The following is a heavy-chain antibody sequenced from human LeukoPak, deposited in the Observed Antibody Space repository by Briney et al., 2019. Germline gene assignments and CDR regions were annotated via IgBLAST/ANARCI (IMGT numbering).Heavy chain of an antibody. Sequence: PSETLSLTCAVYGGSFSGYYWSWIRQPPGKGLEWIGEINHSGSTNYNPSLKSRVTISVDTSKNQFSLKLSSVTAADTAVYYCARGYISSWRTIDYWGQGTLVTVSS. CDR3: ARGYISSWRTIDY. CDR2: INHSGST. CDR1: GGSFSGYY. J-gene: IGHJ4*02. V-gene: IGHV4-34*01. D-gene: IGHD6-13*01.